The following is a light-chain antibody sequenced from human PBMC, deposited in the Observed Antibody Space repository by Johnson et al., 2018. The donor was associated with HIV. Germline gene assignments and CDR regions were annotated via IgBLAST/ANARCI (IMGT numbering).Light chain of an antibody. J-gene: IGLJ1*01. V-gene: IGLV1-51*02. CDR2: ENN. CDR1: SSNIGNNY. Sequence: QPVLTQPPSVSAAPGQKVTISCSGSSSNIGNNYVSWYQQFPGTAPKLLIYENNKRPSGIPDRFSGSKSGTSATLGITGLQTGDEADYYCGTWDLSLNAYVFGPGTKVTV. CDR3: GTWDLSLNAYV.